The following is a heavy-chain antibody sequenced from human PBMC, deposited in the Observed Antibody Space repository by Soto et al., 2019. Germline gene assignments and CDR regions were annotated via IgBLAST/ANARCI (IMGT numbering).Heavy chain of an antibody. Sequence: GGSLRLSCAASGFTFSSYGMFWVRQAPGKGLEWVSLISYDGSNKYYADSVKGRFTISRDNSKNSLYLQMNSLRDGDTAVYYCGKGSINGWYDDFDYWGQGSLVTVSS. CDR3: GKGSINGWYDDFDY. J-gene: IGHJ4*02. CDR2: ISYDGSNK. D-gene: IGHD6-19*01. V-gene: IGHV3-30*18. CDR1: GFTFSSYG.